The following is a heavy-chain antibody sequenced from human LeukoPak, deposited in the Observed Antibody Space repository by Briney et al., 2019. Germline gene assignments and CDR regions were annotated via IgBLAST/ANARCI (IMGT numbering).Heavy chain of an antibody. V-gene: IGHV4-34*01. CDR2: INHSGST. D-gene: IGHD2-2*02. J-gene: IGHJ4*02. CDR3: ARGYCSSTSCYNFFDY. Sequence: SETLSLTCAVYGGSFSGYYWSWIRQPPGKGLEWIGEINHSGSTNYNPSLKSRVTISVDKSKNRFSLKLRAVTAADTAVYYCARGYCSSTSCYNFFDYWGQGTLVTVSS. CDR1: GGSFSGYY.